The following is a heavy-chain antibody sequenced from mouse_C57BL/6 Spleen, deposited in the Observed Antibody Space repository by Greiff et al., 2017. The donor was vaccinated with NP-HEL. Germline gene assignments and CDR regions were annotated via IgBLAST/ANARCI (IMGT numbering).Heavy chain of an antibody. CDR3: ARHGTAQALDY. D-gene: IGHD3-2*02. CDR1: GFTFSSYG. J-gene: IGHJ2*01. Sequence: EVQVVESGGDLVKPGGSLKLSCAASGFTFSSYGMSWVRQTPDKRLEWVATISSGGSYTYYPDSVKGRFTISRDNAKNTLYLQMSSLKSEDTAMYYCARHGTAQALDYWGQGTTLTVSS. CDR2: ISSGGSYT. V-gene: IGHV5-6*01.